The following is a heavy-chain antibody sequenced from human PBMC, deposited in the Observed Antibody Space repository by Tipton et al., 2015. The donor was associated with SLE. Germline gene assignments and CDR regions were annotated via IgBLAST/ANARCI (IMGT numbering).Heavy chain of an antibody. CDR3: ARVPGDCGAGRCYHWFDP. D-gene: IGHD2-15*01. CDR2: IYYSGST. J-gene: IGHJ5*02. CDR1: GGSISSSNSYY. V-gene: IGHV4-39*07. Sequence: TLSLTCTVSGGSISSSNSYYWGWIRQPPGKGLEWIGSIYYSGSTYYNPSLNSRVTISVDTSRSQFSLRLSSVTAADTALYYCARVPGDCGAGRCYHWFDPWGQGTLVTVSS.